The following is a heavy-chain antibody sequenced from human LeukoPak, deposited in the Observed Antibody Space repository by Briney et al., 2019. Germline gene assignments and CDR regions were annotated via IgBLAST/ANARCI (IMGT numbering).Heavy chain of an antibody. Sequence: SVKVSCKASGGTFTSYAISWVRQAPGQGLEWMGGIIPIFGTANYAQKFQGRVTITADESTSTAYMELSSLRSEDTAVYYCARSMDPYYYYYGMDVWGQGTTVTVSS. CDR3: ARSMDPYYYYYGMDV. J-gene: IGHJ6*02. D-gene: IGHD2-8*01. V-gene: IGHV1-69*01. CDR1: GGTFTSYA. CDR2: IIPIFGTA.